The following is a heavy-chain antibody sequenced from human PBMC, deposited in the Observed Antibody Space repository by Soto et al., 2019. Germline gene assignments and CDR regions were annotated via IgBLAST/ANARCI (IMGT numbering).Heavy chain of an antibody. V-gene: IGHV4-31*03. Sequence: PSETLSLTCTVSGGSISSGGYYWSWIRQHPGKGLEWIGYIYYSGSTYYNPSLKSRVTISVDTSKNQFSLKLSSVTAADTAVYYCARARADVLRYFDWLSPRHYSDYWGQGTLVTVSS. CDR2: IYYSGST. CDR1: GGSISSGGYY. D-gene: IGHD3-9*01. J-gene: IGHJ4*02. CDR3: ARARADVLRYFDWLSPRHYSDY.